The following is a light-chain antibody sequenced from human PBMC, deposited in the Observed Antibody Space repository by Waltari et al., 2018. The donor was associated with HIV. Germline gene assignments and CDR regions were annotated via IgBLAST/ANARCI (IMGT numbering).Light chain of an antibody. J-gene: IGLJ2*01. CDR3: CSYAGGRVFVL. CDR2: EVS. Sequence: QSALTQPASVSGSPGQSITISCTGTISDIGSYNLVSWYKQYPGRAPKLIIDEVSKRPSGVSGRFSGAKSGNRASLTVAGLKVEDEADYYCCSYAGGRVFVLFGGGTRLTV. V-gene: IGLV2-23*02. CDR1: ISDIGSYNL.